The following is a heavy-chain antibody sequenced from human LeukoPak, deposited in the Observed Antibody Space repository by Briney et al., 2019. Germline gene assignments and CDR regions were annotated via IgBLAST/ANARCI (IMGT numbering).Heavy chain of an antibody. CDR1: GVSVNYGDYF. CDR2: IYYSGST. V-gene: IGHV4-30-4*01. D-gene: IGHD3/OR15-3a*01. J-gene: IGHJ3*02. CDR3: ARTGMIWPQGAFDI. Sequence: PSQTVSLTCSVSGVSVNYGDYFGLGLRHPPERGGVGSEYIYYSGSTYYNPSLKSRVTISVDTSKNQFSLKLSSVTAADTAVYYCARTGMIWPQGAFDIWGQGTMVTVSS.